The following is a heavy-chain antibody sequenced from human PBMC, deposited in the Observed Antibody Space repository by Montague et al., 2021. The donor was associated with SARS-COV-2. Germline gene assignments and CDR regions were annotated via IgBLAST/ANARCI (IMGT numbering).Heavy chain of an antibody. V-gene: IGHV4-39*01. Sequence: SETLSLTCTVSGGSIDSSNYYWGWIRQPPGKGLEWIASIYYSGSTYYNPSLKSRVYISVDTSKNQFSLRLTSVTAADPTVYYCARHPGAGQGVIGRIPSFFDYWGQGTLVPVSS. CDR2: IYYSGST. CDR3: ARHPGAGQGVIGRIPSFFDY. D-gene: IGHD3-10*01. CDR1: GGSIDSSNYY. J-gene: IGHJ4*02.